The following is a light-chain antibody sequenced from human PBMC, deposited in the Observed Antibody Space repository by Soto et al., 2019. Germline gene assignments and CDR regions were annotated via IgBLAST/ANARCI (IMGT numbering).Light chain of an antibody. CDR1: NSNIGSNS. J-gene: IGLJ2*01. CDR3: EAWDDSLKAVI. V-gene: IGLV1-44*01. CDR2: TNN. Sequence: QSVLTQPPSVSGTPGQRVTISCSGSNSNIGSNSVNWYQHVPGTAPKLLIHTNNLRPSGIPDRFSGSRSGTSASLDITDLQSEDETEYYYEAWDDSLKAVIFGGGTKLTVL.